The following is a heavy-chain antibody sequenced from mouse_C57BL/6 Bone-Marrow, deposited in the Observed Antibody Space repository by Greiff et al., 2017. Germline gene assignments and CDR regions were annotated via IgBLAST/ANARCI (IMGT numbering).Heavy chain of an antibody. CDR1: GFTFSSYA. CDR2: ISDGGSYT. Sequence: EVKVVESGGGLVKPGGSLKLSCAASGFTFSSYAMSWVRQTPEKRLEWVATISDGGSYTYYPDNVKGRFTISRDNAKNNLYLQMSHLKSEDTAMYYCASMITPYWYFDVWGTGTTVTVSS. J-gene: IGHJ1*03. CDR3: ASMITPYWYFDV. D-gene: IGHD2-4*01. V-gene: IGHV5-4*03.